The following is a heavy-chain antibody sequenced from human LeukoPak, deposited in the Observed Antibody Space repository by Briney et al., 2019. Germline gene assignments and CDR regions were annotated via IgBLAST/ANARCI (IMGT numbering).Heavy chain of an antibody. V-gene: IGHV7-4-1*02. CDR3: ARVPDYGGNPNWFDP. CDR1: GYTFTSYA. CDR2: INTNTGNP. J-gene: IGHJ5*02. D-gene: IGHD4-23*01. Sequence: ASVKVSCKASGYTFTSYAMNWVRQAPGQGLEWMGWINTNTGNPTYAQGFTGRFVFSLDTSVSTAYLQISSLKAEDTAVYYCARVPDYGGNPNWFDPWGQGTLITVSS.